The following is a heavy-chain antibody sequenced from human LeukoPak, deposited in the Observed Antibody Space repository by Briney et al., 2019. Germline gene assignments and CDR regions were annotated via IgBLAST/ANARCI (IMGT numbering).Heavy chain of an antibody. CDR3: ARDPTRDYDSSPDY. Sequence: GGSLRLSCAASGFTFSSYSMNWVRQAPGKGLEWVSYISSSSSSTIYYADSVKGRFTISRDNAKNSLYLQMNSLRAEDTAVYYCARDPTRDYDSSPDYWGQGTLVTVSS. CDR2: ISSSSSSTI. D-gene: IGHD3-22*01. V-gene: IGHV3-48*04. CDR1: GFTFSSYS. J-gene: IGHJ4*02.